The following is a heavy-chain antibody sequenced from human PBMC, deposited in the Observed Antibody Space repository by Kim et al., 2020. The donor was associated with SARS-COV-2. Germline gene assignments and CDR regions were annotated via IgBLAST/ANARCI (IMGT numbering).Heavy chain of an antibody. CDR2: IWSDGSSN. Sequence: GGSLRLSCAASGITLSNHGIHWVRQAPGKGLEWVAFIWSDGSSNYYGDSVKGRFTTSRDNSKNTVYLQMNSLRVEDTAVYYCARDRGTDYFDYWGQGTLVTVSS. D-gene: IGHD3-16*01. CDR1: GITLSNHG. V-gene: IGHV3-33*01. CDR3: ARDRGTDYFDY. J-gene: IGHJ4*02.